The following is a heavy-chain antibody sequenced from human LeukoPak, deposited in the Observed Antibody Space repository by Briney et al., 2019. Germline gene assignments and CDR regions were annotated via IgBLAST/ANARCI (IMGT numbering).Heavy chain of an antibody. V-gene: IGHV3-23*01. CDR3: AKRSSYSSSWIDY. CDR1: GGSISTYY. CDR2: ISGSGGST. D-gene: IGHD6-13*01. J-gene: IGHJ4*02. Sequence: ETLSLTCTVSGGSISTYYWSWVRQAPGKGLEWVSGISGSGGSTYYADSVKGRFTISRDSSKNTLYLQMNSLRAEDTAVYYCAKRSSYSSSWIDYWGQGTLVTVSS.